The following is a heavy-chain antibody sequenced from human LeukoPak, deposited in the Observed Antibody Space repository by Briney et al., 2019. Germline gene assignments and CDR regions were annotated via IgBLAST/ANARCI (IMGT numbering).Heavy chain of an antibody. J-gene: IGHJ4*02. D-gene: IGHD3-3*01. CDR3: AREIFGVVIFDY. CDR1: GYTFTGYY. CDR2: INPNSGGT. V-gene: IGHV1-2*02. Sequence: ASAKVSCKASGYTFTGYYMHWVRQAPGQGLEWMGWINPNSGGTNYAQKFQGRVTMTRDTSISTAYMELSRLRSDDTAVYYCAREIFGVVIFDYWGQGTLVTVSS.